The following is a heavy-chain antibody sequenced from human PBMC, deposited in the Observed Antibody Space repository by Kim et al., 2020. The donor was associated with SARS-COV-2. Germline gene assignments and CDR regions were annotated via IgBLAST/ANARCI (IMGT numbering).Heavy chain of an antibody. CDR3: ARDFTADSLYYYYYGMDV. Sequence: GGSLRLSCAASGFTFSSYNMNWVRQAPGKGLEWVSSISSSSSYIYYADSVKGRFTISRDNAKNSLYLQMNSLRAEDTAVYYCARDFTADSLYYYYYGMDVWGQGTTVTVSS. CDR2: ISSSSSYI. D-gene: IGHD2-21*02. J-gene: IGHJ6*02. V-gene: IGHV3-21*01. CDR1: GFTFSSYN.